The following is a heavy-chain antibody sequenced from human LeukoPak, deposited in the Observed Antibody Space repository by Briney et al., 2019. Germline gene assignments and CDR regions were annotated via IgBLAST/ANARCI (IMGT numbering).Heavy chain of an antibody. CDR3: ARLGENGLLTGYFYP. D-gene: IGHD3-9*01. Sequence: ASVKVSCKASGGTFSSYAISWVRQAPGQGLEWMGIINPSGGSTSYAQKFQGRVTMTRDTSISTAYMDLSRLRSDDTAVYYCARLGENGLLTGYFYPWGQGTLVTVSS. J-gene: IGHJ5*02. CDR1: GGTFSSYA. CDR2: INPSGGST. V-gene: IGHV1-46*01.